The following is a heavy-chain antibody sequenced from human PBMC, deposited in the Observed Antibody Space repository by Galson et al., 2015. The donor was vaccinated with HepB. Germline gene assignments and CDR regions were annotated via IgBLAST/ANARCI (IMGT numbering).Heavy chain of an antibody. Sequence: SLRLSCAASGFTFSDYYMSWIRQAPGKGLEWVSYISSSSSYTNYADSVKGRFTISRDNAKNSLYLQMNSLRAEDTAVYYCASTPPDIVVVVGELYYFDYWGQGTLVTVSS. D-gene: IGHD2-15*01. CDR1: GFTFSDYY. J-gene: IGHJ4*02. CDR2: ISSSSSYT. V-gene: IGHV3-11*06. CDR3: ASTPPDIVVVVGELYYFDY.